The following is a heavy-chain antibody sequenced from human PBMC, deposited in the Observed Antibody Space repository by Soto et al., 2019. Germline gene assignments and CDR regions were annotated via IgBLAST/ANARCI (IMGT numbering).Heavy chain of an antibody. CDR3: ARDQEEIVVVPAAFYNWFDP. J-gene: IGHJ5*02. D-gene: IGHD2-2*01. V-gene: IGHV1-18*01. Sequence: APVKVSCKASGYTFTSYGISWARQAPGQGLEWMGWISAYNGNTNYAQKLQGRVTMTTDTSTSTAYMELRSLRSEDTAVYYCARDQEEIVVVPAAFYNWFDPWGQGTLVTVSS. CDR1: GYTFTSYG. CDR2: ISAYNGNT.